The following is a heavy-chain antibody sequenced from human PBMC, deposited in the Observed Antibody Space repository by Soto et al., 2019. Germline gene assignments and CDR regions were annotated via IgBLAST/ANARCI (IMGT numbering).Heavy chain of an antibody. D-gene: IGHD2-2*01. CDR1: GYSFSSYW. J-gene: IGHJ4*02. CDR3: ARRVGSSWRYFDS. CDR2: IYPSGSDT. Sequence: PGESLKISCKASGYSFSSYWIGWVRQLPGKGLEWMGIIYPSGSDTRYSPSFRGQVIISADRSISTAYLQWTSLEASDTGTYYCARRVGSSWRYFDSWGQGTLVTVSS. V-gene: IGHV5-51*01.